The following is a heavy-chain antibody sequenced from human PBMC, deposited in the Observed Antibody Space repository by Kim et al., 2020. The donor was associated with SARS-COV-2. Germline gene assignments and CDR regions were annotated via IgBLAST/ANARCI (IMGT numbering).Heavy chain of an antibody. CDR3: ARAPSENYGMDV. V-gene: IGHV1-46*01. CDR1: GYTFTTYF. CDR2: INPSGGST. Sequence: ASVKVSCKSSGYTFTTYFIHWVRQAPGQGLEWMGIINPSGGSTTYALKFQGRVTMTRDTSTSTVYMELSSLTSEDTAVYYCARAPSENYGMDVWGQGA. J-gene: IGHJ6*02.